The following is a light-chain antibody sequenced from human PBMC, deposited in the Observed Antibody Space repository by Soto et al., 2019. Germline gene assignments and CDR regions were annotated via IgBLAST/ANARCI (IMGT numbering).Light chain of an antibody. J-gene: IGLJ1*01. CDR2: DDN. CDR3: GSWDSSLSAYV. Sequence: VLTQPPSVSAAPGQKFTISCSLISSNIGGNSVSWYQQLPGTAPKLLIYDDNKRPSGIPDRFSGSKSGTSATLGITGFQTGDEADYYCGSWDSSLSAYVFGTGTKV. V-gene: IGLV1-51*01. CDR1: SSNIGGNS.